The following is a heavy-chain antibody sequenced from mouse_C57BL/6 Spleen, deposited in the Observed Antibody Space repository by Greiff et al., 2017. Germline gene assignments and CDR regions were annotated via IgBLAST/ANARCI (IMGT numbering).Heavy chain of an antibody. Sequence: EVQLQQSGAELVRPGASVKLSCTASGFNIKDYYMHWVKQRPEQGLEWIGRIDPEDGDTEYAPKFQGKATMTADTSSNTAYLQLSSLTSEDTAVYYCTTGVHLTAQATPWFAYWGQGTLVTVSA. D-gene: IGHD3-2*02. J-gene: IGHJ3*01. CDR2: IDPEDGDT. V-gene: IGHV14-1*01. CDR3: TTGVHLTAQATPWFAY. CDR1: GFNIKDYY.